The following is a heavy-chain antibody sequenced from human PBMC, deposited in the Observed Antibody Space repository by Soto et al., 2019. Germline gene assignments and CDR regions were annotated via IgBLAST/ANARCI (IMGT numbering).Heavy chain of an antibody. CDR1: GYTFTSYY. D-gene: IGHD2-15*01. CDR2: INPSGGST. CDR3: ARDPVSGGSRWFDP. J-gene: IGHJ5*02. Sequence: ASVKVSCKASGYTFTSYYMHWVRQAPGQGLEWMGIINPSGGSTSYAQKFQGRVTITTDESTSTAHMELSSLRSEDTAVYYCARDPVSGGSRWFDPWGQGTLVTVSS. V-gene: IGHV1-46*01.